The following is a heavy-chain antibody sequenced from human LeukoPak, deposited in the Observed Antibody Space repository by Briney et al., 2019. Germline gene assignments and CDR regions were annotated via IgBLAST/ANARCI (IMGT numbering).Heavy chain of an antibody. CDR1: GGSFSGYY. V-gene: IGHV4-34*01. Sequence: SETLSLTCAVYGGSFSGYYWSWIRQPPGKWLEWIGTMYHSGSTNYNPSLKSRVTISVDTSKNQFSPKLSSVTAADTAVYYCARAPLMVYAFRMYYFDYWGQGTLVTVSS. CDR3: ARAPLMVYAFRMYYFDY. CDR2: MYHSGST. J-gene: IGHJ4*02. D-gene: IGHD2-8*01.